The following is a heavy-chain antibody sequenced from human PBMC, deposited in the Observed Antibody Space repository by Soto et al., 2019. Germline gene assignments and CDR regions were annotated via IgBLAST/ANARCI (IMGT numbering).Heavy chain of an antibody. CDR3: ASDTGSTAK. CDR1: GFTFSSYT. CDR2: ISSSNTYI. J-gene: IGHJ4*02. Sequence: EVQLVESGGGLVKPGVSLRLSCAASGFTFSSYTMNWVRQAPRKGLEWVSSISSSNTYIYYADSVKGRFTISRDNAKNSLYLQMNSQRAEDTAVYYCASDTGSTAKWGQGTLVTVSS. D-gene: IGHD4-17*01. V-gene: IGHV3-21*01.